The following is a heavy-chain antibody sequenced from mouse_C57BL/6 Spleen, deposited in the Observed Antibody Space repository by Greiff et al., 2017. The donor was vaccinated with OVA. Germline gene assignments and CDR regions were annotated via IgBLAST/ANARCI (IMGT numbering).Heavy chain of an antibody. CDR3: ARFTTVVANFDY. D-gene: IGHD1-1*01. CDR2: IYPGDGDT. Sequence: QVQLKQSGPELVKPGASVKISCKASGYAFSSSWMNWVKQRPGKGLEWIGRIYPGDGDTNYNGKFKGKATLTADKSSSTAYMQLSRLTSEDSAVYFCARFTTVVANFDYWGQGTTLTVSS. J-gene: IGHJ2*01. V-gene: IGHV1-82*01. CDR1: GYAFSSSW.